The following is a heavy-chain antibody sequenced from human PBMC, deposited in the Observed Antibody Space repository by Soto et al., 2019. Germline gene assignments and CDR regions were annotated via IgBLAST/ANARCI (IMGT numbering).Heavy chain of an antibody. CDR1: GGSISSYY. CDR2: IYYSGST. CDR3: ARTARTGDMWYFDL. Sequence: PSETLSLACTVSGGSISSYYRSWIRQPPGKGLEWIGYIYYSGSTNYNPSLKSRVTLSVDTSKNQFSLKLSSVTAADTAVYYCARTARTGDMWYFDLWGRGTLVTVSS. J-gene: IGHJ2*01. V-gene: IGHV4-59*08. D-gene: IGHD7-27*01.